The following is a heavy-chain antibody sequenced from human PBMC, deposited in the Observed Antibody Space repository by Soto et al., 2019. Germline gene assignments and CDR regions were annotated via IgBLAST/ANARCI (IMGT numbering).Heavy chain of an antibody. J-gene: IGHJ5*02. CDR3: ARDALRVNWFDP. V-gene: IGHV4-30-4*01. CDR1: GGSISSGDYY. CDR2: IYYSGRT. Sequence: QVQLQESGPGLVKPSQTLSLTCTVSGGSISSGDYYWSWIRQPPAKGLEWIGYIYYSGRTYYNPSLKSRVTISVDTSKNQFSLKLSSVTGADSAVYYCARDALRVNWFDPWGQGTLVTVSS. D-gene: IGHD3-10*01.